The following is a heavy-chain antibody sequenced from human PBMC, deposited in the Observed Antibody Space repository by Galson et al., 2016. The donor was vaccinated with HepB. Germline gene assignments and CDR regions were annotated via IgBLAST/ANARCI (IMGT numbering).Heavy chain of an antibody. J-gene: IGHJ6*02. D-gene: IGHD4-17*01. CDR1: GFTFSSRW. CDR2: IKQDGSEK. Sequence: SLRLSCAASGFTFSSRWMTWVRQAPGKGLEWVANIKQDGSEKYYVDSVKGRFTISRDNAKNSLYLQMNSPRAEDTAVYYCAREGLSDYGDYKYYYYALDVWGQGTTVTVSS. V-gene: IGHV3-7*01. CDR3: AREGLSDYGDYKYYYYALDV.